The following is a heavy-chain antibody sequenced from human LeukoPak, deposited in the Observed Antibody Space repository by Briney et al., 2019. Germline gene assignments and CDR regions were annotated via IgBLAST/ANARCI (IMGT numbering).Heavy chain of an antibody. D-gene: IGHD2-8*01. Sequence: PGGSLRLSCAASRFTFRSCAMHWVRQAPGKGLEWVAVISYDGSNKYYADSVKGRFTISRDNSKNTLYLQMNSLRAEDTAVYYCAKTPGVLMVYAVNFDYWGQGTLVTVSS. J-gene: IGHJ4*02. CDR2: ISYDGSNK. CDR3: AKTPGVLMVYAVNFDY. CDR1: RFTFRSCA. V-gene: IGHV3-30-3*02.